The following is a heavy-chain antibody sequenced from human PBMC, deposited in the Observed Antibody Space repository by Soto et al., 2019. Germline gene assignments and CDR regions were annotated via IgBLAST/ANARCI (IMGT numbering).Heavy chain of an antibody. CDR1: GRSISGGGDS. V-gene: IGHV4-30-2*01. Sequence: SETLSLTCAVSGRSISGGGDSWSWIRQPPGKGLEWIGFIYYSGSTYYNPSLKSRVTISLDRSKNQFSLKLNAVTAADTAVYYCARGSSITIFGVVINNWFDPWGQGTLVTVSS. D-gene: IGHD3-3*01. CDR2: IYYSGST. J-gene: IGHJ5*02. CDR3: ARGSSITIFGVVINNWFDP.